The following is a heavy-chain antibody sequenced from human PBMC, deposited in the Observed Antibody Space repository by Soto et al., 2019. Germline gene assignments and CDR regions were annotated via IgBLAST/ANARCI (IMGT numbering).Heavy chain of an antibody. V-gene: IGHV5-10-1*03. CDR2: LDPSDSYI. Sequence: EVQLVQSGAEVKKPGESLRISCQGSGYSFTSSWISWERQMPGQGLEWLGRLDPSDSYINYSPSFPGRVTISADKSISTAYLQWSSLKASDTAMYYCARRGSSSSFFYDSWGQGTLVTVSS. J-gene: IGHJ4*02. CDR3: ARRGSSSSFFYDS. D-gene: IGHD6-6*01. CDR1: GYSFTSSW.